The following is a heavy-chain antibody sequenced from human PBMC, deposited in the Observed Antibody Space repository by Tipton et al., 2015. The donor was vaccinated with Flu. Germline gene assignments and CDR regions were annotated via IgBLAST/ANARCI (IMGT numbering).Heavy chain of an antibody. J-gene: IGHJ4*02. V-gene: IGHV1-46*01. D-gene: IGHD3-10*01. CDR3: ARDGGSETYSCDY. CDR1: GYTFTSYN. CDR2: IYPSGGGT. Sequence: QLVQSEAEVKNPGASVKVSCKASGYTFTSYNIHWVRQAPGQGLEWMGIIYPSGGGTYYAQKFRGRVTMTRDRSTGTVYMELSSLRSEDTALYYCARDGGSETYSCDYWGQGTLVTVSS.